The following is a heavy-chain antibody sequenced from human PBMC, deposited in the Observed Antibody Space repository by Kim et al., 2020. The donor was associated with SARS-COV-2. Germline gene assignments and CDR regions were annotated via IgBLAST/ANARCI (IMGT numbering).Heavy chain of an antibody. CDR3: AKGLYDSSGPVDY. D-gene: IGHD3-22*01. J-gene: IGHJ4*02. Sequence: GGSLRLSCAASGFTFSSYGMHWVRQAPGKGLEWVAVISYDGSNKYYADSVKDRFTISRDNSKNTLYLQMNSLRAEDTAVYYCAKGLYDSSGPVDYWGQGTLVTVSS. CDR1: GFTFSSYG. V-gene: IGHV3-30*18. CDR2: ISYDGSNK.